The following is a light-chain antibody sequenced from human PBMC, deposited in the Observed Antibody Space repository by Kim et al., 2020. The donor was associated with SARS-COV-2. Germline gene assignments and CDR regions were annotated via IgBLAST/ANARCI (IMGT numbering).Light chain of an antibody. J-gene: IGKJ4*01. CDR1: QGISSH. V-gene: IGKV1-9*01. CDR2: AAS. Sequence: IQLTQSPSSLSASVGDRVTITCRASQGISSHLAWYQQKPGKAPNLLIYAASTLQGGVPSRFSGSGSGTDFTLTISSLQPEDFATYYCQQLNSYPLTFGGGTKVDIK. CDR3: QQLNSYPLT.